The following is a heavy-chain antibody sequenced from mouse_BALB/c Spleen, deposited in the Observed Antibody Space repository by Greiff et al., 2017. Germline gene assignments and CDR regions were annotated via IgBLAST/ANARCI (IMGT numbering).Heavy chain of an antibody. D-gene: IGHD2-4*01. V-gene: IGHV1S137*01. J-gene: IGHJ2*01. Sequence: QVQLKQSGAELVRPGVSVKISCKGSGYTFTDYAMHWVKQSHAKSLEWIGVISTYYGDASYNQKFKGKATMTVDKSSSTAYMELARLTSEDSAIYYCARKKRYDYDGGYFDYWGQGTTLTVSS. CDR1: GYTFTDYA. CDR3: ARKKRYDYDGGYFDY. CDR2: ISTYYGDA.